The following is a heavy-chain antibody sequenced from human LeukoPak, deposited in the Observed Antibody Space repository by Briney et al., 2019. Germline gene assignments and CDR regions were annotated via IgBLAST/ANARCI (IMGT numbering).Heavy chain of an antibody. CDR1: GYTFTGYY. V-gene: IGHV1-2*02. J-gene: IGHJ4*02. Sequence: GASVKVSSSSSGYTFTGYYIHWVRQAPGQGLEWMGWINPNGGGTNYAQKFQGRVTVTRDTSINTAYMELSSLRSDDTALYYCAGGITGGDYWGQGTRVTFSS. CDR2: INPNGGGT. D-gene: IGHD1-14*01. CDR3: AGGITGGDY.